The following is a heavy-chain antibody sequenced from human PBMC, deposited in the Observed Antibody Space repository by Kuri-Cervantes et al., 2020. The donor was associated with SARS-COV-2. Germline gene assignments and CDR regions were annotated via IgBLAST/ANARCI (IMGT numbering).Heavy chain of an antibody. CDR3: AKDPTATTEYYYAMDV. D-gene: IGHD1-7*01. V-gene: IGHV3-23*03. J-gene: IGHJ6*02. Sequence: LSLTCAASGFTFSSYAMSWVRQAPGKGLEWVSVIYRGGSSTSYADPVKGRFTISRDNSKNTLYLQMNSLRAEDTAVYYCAKDPTATTEYYYAMDVWGQGTTVTVSS. CDR2: IYRGGSST. CDR1: GFTFSSYA.